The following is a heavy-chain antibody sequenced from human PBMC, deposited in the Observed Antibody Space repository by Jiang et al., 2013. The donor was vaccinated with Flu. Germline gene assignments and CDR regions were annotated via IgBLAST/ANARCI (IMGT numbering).Heavy chain of an antibody. J-gene: IGHJ6*02. CDR3: ANYDFWSGYPVNYYYGMDV. V-gene: IGHV7-4-1*02. D-gene: IGHD3-3*01. Sequence: QSGSELKKPGASVKVSCKASGYTFTSYAMNWVRQAPGQGLEWMGWINTNTGNPTYAQGFTGRFVFSLDTSVSTAYLQISSLKAEDTAVYYCANYDFWSGYPVNYYYGMDVWGQGTTVTVSS. CDR2: INTNTGNP. CDR1: GYTFTSYA.